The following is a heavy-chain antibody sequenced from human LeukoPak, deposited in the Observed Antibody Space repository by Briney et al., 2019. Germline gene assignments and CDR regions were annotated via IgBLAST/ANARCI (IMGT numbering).Heavy chain of an antibody. CDR3: ARSYGDYDAFDI. CDR2: IYYSGST. CDR1: GGFISSYY. V-gene: IGHV4-59*01. Sequence: SETLSLTCTVSGGFISSYYWSWIRQPPGKGLEWIGYIYYSGSTNYNSSLKSRVTISVDTSQNQFSLKLSSVTAADTAVYYCARSYGDYDAFDIWGQGTMVTVSS. D-gene: IGHD4-17*01. J-gene: IGHJ3*02.